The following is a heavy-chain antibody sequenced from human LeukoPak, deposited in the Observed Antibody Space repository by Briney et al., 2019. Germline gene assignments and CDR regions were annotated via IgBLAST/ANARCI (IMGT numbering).Heavy chain of an antibody. CDR2: ISGSGGTT. CDR1: GFTFSNYA. J-gene: IGHJ4*02. CDR3: AKDVQSWPTYFDY. Sequence: GGSPRLSCAASGFTFSNYAMSWVRQAPGKGLEWVSAISGSGGTTYYADSVKGRFTVPRDNSKNTLYLQVNSLRAADTAVYFCAKDVQSWPTYFDYWGQGTLVTVSS. V-gene: IGHV3-23*01. D-gene: IGHD1-1*01.